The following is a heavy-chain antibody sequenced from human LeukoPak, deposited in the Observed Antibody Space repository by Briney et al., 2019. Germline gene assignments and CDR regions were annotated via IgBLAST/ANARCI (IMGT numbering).Heavy chain of an antibody. CDR3: ARDLGQGVVTAPYGYMDV. CDR2: ISYDGSNK. Sequence: GGSLRLSCAASGFTFSSYAMSWVRQAPGKGLEWVAVISYDGSNKYYADSVKGRFTISRDNSKNTLYLQMNSLRAEDTAVYYCARDLGQGVVTAPYGYMDVWGKGTTVTVSS. V-gene: IGHV3-30*04. CDR1: GFTFSSYA. J-gene: IGHJ6*03. D-gene: IGHD2-21*02.